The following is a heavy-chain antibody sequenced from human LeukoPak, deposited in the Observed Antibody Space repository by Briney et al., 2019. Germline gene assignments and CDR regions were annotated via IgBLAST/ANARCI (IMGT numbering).Heavy chain of an antibody. V-gene: IGHV1-24*01. J-gene: IGHJ6*02. CDR3: AMLETGPYYGSGSYSSYYYYGMDV. D-gene: IGHD3-10*01. Sequence: ASVKVSCKVSGYTLTELSMHWVRQAPGKGLEWMGGFDPEDGETIYAQKFQGRVTMTRDTSISTAYMELSRLRSDDTAVYYCAMLETGPYYGSGSYSSYYYYGMDVWGQGTTVTVSS. CDR1: GYTLTELS. CDR2: FDPEDGET.